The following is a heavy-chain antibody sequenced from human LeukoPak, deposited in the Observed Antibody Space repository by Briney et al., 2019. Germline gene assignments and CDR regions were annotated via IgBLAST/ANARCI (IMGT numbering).Heavy chain of an antibody. J-gene: IGHJ4*02. Sequence: GGSLRPSCAASGFTFSSYWMHWVRQAPGKGLVWVSRINTDGSSTSYADSVKGRFTISRDNAKNTLYLQMNSLRAEDTAVYYCARDDGWYAFDYWGQGTLVTVSS. CDR1: GFTFSSYW. V-gene: IGHV3-74*01. D-gene: IGHD6-19*01. CDR2: INTDGSST. CDR3: ARDDGWYAFDY.